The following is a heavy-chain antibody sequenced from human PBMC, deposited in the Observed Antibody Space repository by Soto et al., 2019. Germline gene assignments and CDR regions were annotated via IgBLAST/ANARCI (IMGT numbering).Heavy chain of an antibody. CDR2: IKQDGSEK. J-gene: IGHJ6*03. D-gene: IGHD5-12*01. Sequence: PGGSLRLSCAASGFTFSSYWMSWVRQAPGKGLEWVANIKQDGSEKYYVDSVKGRFTISRDNAKNSLYLQMNSLRAEDTAVYYCARAIYVATIKDYYYYMGVWGKGTTVTVSS. CDR3: ARAIYVATIKDYYYYMGV. CDR1: GFTFSSYW. V-gene: IGHV3-7*01.